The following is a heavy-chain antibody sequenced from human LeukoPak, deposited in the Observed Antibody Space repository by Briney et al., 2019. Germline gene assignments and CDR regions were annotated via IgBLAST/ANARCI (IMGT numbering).Heavy chain of an antibody. CDR2: FDPEDGET. CDR1: GYTLTELS. Sequence: ASVKVSCKVSGYTLTELSMHWVRQAPGKGLEWMGGFDPEDGETIYAQKFQGRVTMTEDTSTDTAYMELSSLRSEDTAVYYCATVNGKEQWPNGDFDYWGQGTLVTVSS. D-gene: IGHD6-19*01. V-gene: IGHV1-24*01. CDR3: ATVNGKEQWPNGDFDY. J-gene: IGHJ4*02.